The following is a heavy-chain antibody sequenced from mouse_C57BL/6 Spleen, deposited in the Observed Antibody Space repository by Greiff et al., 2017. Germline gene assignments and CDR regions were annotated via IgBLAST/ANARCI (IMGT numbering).Heavy chain of an antibody. CDR1: GYTFTSYW. V-gene: IGHV1-64*01. CDR3: AKSTGQYYFDY. J-gene: IGHJ2*01. CDR2: IHPNSGST. Sequence: QVQLQQSGAELVKPGASVKLSCKASGYTFTSYWMHWVKQRPGQGLEWIGMIHPNSGSTNYNEKFKSKATLTVDKSSSTAYMQLSSLTSEDSAVYYCAKSTGQYYFDYWGQGTTLTVSS. D-gene: IGHD3-3*01.